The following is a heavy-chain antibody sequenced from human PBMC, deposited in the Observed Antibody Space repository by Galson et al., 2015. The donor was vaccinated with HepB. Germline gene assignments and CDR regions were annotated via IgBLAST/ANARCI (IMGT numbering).Heavy chain of an antibody. CDR3: ASSRIVAAEFEF. D-gene: IGHD1-14*01. J-gene: IGHJ4*02. CDR1: GGSISVNSW. V-gene: IGHV4-4*01. Sequence: TLSLTCTVSGGSISVNSWWSWVRQPPEKGLEWIGEIYHDGSTNYNASLKSRLTMSVDKSKNQFSLKLNSVTAADTAVYFCASSRIVAAEFEFWGQGTLVTVSS. CDR2: IYHDGST.